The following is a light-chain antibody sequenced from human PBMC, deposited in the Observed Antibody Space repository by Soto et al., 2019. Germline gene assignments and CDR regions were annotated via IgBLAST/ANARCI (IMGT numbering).Light chain of an antibody. CDR1: SGSVSTGHF. CDR2: GTN. V-gene: IGLV8-61*01. CDR3: VLYMGGGTYV. Sequence: TVVTQEPSFSVSPGGTVTLTCGLSSGSVSTGHFPSWYQQTPGQAPRTLIYGTNSRFSGVPDRFSGSILGTKAALTITGAQADDESDYYCVLYMGGGTYVFGAGTKVTVL. J-gene: IGLJ1*01.